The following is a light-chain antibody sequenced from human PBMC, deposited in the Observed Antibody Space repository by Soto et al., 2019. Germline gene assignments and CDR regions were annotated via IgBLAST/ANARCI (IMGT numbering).Light chain of an antibody. J-gene: IGKJ1*01. CDR3: QQYGSSGT. CDR2: GAS. CDR1: QNIRTN. V-gene: IGKV3-20*01. Sequence: EIVLTQSPGTLSLSPGERATLSCRASQNIRTNLAWYQQKPGQPPRLLIYGASNRATGIPDRFSGSGSGTDFTLTISRLEPEDFAVYYCQQYGSSGTFGQGTKVDI.